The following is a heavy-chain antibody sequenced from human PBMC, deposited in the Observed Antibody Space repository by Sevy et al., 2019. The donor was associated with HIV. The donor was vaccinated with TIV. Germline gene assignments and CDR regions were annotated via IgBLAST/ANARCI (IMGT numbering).Heavy chain of an antibody. CDR1: GFSFHAYW. CDR3: ARAIAAAAGF. V-gene: IGHV3-7*01. CDR2: INQDGSTN. Sequence: GGSLRLSCAGSGFSFHAYWMHWVRQAPGKGLEWLANINQDGSTNYYADSVKGRFTISRDNAKNLVYLQMNSVRPEDTGLYYCARAIAAAAGFWGQGTLVTVSS. J-gene: IGHJ4*02. D-gene: IGHD6-13*01.